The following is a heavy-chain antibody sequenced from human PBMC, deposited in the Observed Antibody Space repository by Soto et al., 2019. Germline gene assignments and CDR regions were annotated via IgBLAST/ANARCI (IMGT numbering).Heavy chain of an antibody. V-gene: IGHV3-21*01. CDR1: GFTLSSYR. CDR2: ISSRSDYI. J-gene: IGHJ6*02. D-gene: IGHD6-6*01. CDR3: AREKEDEGSSSLRVYYGVDV. Sequence: GSLRLSCVASGFTLSSYRMTWVRQGPGKGLEWVSSISSRSDYIHYTDSVKGRFTISRDNAKNLLYLQMNSLRAEDAAVYYCAREKEDEGSSSLRVYYGVDVWGQGTKVTVSS.